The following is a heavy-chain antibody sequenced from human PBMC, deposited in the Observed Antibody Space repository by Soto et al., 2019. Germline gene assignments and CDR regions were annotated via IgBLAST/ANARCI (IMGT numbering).Heavy chain of an antibody. CDR3: ARRARPDFYYMDV. CDR1: GFTVSNTY. D-gene: IGHD6-6*01. Sequence: GGSLRLSCAASGFTVSNTYMSWVRQAPGKGLEYVSGISSNGVGTYYANSVQDRFTISRDNSKNTVYLQMGSLRPEDMAVYYCARRARPDFYYMDVWGKGTTVTVSS. V-gene: IGHV3-64*01. J-gene: IGHJ6*03. CDR2: ISSNGVGT.